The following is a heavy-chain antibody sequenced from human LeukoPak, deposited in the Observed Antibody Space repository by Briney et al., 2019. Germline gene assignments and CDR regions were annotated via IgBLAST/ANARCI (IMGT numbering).Heavy chain of an antibody. J-gene: IGHJ4*02. D-gene: IGHD6-13*01. CDR3: ARDRSSSWYYFES. Sequence: ASVKVSCKASGYTFTSYDINWVRQATGQGLEWMGWMNPNSGNTGYAQKFQGRVTITRNTSISTAYMELSSLRSDDTAVYYCARDRSSSWYYFESWGQGTLVTVSP. V-gene: IGHV1-8*03. CDR2: MNPNSGNT. CDR1: GYTFTSYD.